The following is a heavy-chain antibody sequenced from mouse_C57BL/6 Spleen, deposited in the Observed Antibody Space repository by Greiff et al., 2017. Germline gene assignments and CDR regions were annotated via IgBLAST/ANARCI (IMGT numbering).Heavy chain of an antibody. CDR1: GYSITSGYY. CDR2: ISYDGSN. CDR3: AKSHQRYFDY. J-gene: IGHJ2*01. Sequence: ESGPGLVKPSQSLSLTCSVTGYSITSGYYWNWIRQFPGNKLEWMGYISYDGSNNYNPSLKNRISITRDTSKNQFFLKLNSVTTEDTATYYCAKSHQRYFDYWGQGTTLTVSS. V-gene: IGHV3-6*01.